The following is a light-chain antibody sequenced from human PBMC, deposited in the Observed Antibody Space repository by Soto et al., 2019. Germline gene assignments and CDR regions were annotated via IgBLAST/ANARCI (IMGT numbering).Light chain of an antibody. CDR3: QQYDNGLIT. J-gene: IGKJ5*01. CDR1: QSISTY. V-gene: IGKV1-33*01. CDR2: SAS. Sequence: DIQMTQSPSSLSASVRDRVTITCRASQSISTYLNWYQQKPGKAPNLLIYSASNLEPGVPSRFSASGSGTDFTFTINSLQPEDIATYYCQQYDNGLITFGQGTRLEIK.